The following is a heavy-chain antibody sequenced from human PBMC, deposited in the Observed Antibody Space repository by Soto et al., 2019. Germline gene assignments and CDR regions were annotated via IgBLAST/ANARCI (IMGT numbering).Heavy chain of an antibody. V-gene: IGHV4-39*01. J-gene: IGHJ6*03. Sequence: PSETLSLTCTVSGGSISSSSYYWGWIRQPPGKGLEWIGSIYYSGSTYYNPSLKSRVTISVDTSKNQFSLKLSSVTAADTAVYYCARHSGSYDFWSGQNYYYYMDVWGKGTTVTVSS. CDR2: IYYSGST. CDR1: GGSISSSSYY. D-gene: IGHD3-3*01. CDR3: ARHSGSYDFWSGQNYYYYMDV.